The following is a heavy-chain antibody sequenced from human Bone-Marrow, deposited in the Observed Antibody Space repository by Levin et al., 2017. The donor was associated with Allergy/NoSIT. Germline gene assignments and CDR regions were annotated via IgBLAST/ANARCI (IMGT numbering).Heavy chain of an antibody. CDR2: IYPGDSDT. Sequence: GESLKISCKGSGYSFTSYWIGWVRQMPGKGLEWMGIIYPGDSDTTYSPSFQGQVTISADKSISTAYLQWSSLKASDTAMYYCARFGNTYCGGDCYSYFAYWGQGTLVTVSS. V-gene: IGHV5-51*01. CDR3: ARFGNTYCGGDCYSYFAY. D-gene: IGHD2-21*02. CDR1: GYSFTSYW. J-gene: IGHJ4*02.